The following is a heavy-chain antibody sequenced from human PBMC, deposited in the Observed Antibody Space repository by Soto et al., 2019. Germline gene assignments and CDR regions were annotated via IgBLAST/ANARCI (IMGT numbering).Heavy chain of an antibody. J-gene: IGHJ6*02. CDR1: GGTFSSYA. D-gene: IGHD2-2*01. CDR2: IIPIFGTA. Sequence: SVKVSCKASGGTFSSYAISWVRQAPGQGLEWMGGIIPIFGTANYAQKFQGRVTITADEPTSTAYMELSSLRSEDTAVYYRARDIPDRSTSRYYYYSGMDVWRQGTTVTVS. V-gene: IGHV1-69*13. CDR3: ARDIPDRSTSRYYYYSGMDV.